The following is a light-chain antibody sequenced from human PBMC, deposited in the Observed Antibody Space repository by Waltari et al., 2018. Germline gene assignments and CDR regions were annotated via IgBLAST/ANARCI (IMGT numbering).Light chain of an antibody. Sequence: QSALTQPRSVSGSPGQSVTISCTGTSSDVGGYNYTSWYQQHPGKAPKLIIYEVSKRPSGVPDRFSGSKSGNTASLTISGLQADDEADYYCCSYAGSYTWVFGGGTKLTVL. J-gene: IGLJ3*02. CDR3: CSYAGSYTWV. CDR1: SSDVGGYNY. CDR2: EVS. V-gene: IGLV2-11*01.